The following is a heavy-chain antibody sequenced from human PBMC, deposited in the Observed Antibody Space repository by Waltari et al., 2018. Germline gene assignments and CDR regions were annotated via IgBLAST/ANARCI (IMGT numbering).Heavy chain of an antibody. V-gene: IGHV1-2*06. Sequence: QVQLVQSGAEVKKPGASVKVSCKASGYTFTGYYMHWVRQAPGQGLEWMGRINPNRGGTNYAQKFQGRVTMTRDTSSSTAYMELSRLRSDDTAVYYCAREGRRSNWFDPWGQGTLVTVSS. CDR2: INPNRGGT. J-gene: IGHJ5*02. CDR1: GYTFTGYY. D-gene: IGHD3-3*01. CDR3: AREGRRSNWFDP.